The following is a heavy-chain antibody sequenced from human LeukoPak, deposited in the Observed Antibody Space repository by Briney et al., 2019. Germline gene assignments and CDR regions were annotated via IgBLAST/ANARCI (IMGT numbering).Heavy chain of an antibody. J-gene: IGHJ6*03. Sequence: ASVKVSCKASGYTFTGYYMHWVRQAPGQGLEWMGWISAYNGNTNYAQKFQGRVTMTRDTSISTAYMELSRLRSDDTAVYYCARDMSGRDYYMDVWGKGTTVTVSS. CDR3: ARDMSGRDYYMDV. V-gene: IGHV1-2*02. CDR1: GYTFTGYY. CDR2: ISAYNGNT. D-gene: IGHD1-14*01.